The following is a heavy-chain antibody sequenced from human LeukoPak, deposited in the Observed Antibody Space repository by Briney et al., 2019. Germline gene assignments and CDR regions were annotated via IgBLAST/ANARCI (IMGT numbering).Heavy chain of an antibody. V-gene: IGHV3-33*01. D-gene: IGHD5-18*01. Sequence: GGSLRLSCAASGFTFSNYGMHWVRQAPGKGLEWVAVIWYDGSNKYYADSVKGRFTISRDNSKNTLYLQMNSLRAEDTAVYYCARDSPHSYGGDDAFDIWGQGTMVTVSS. J-gene: IGHJ3*02. CDR2: IWYDGSNK. CDR1: GFTFSNYG. CDR3: ARDSPHSYGGDDAFDI.